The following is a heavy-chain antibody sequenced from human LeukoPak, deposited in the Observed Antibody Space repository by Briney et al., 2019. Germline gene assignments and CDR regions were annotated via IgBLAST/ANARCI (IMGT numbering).Heavy chain of an antibody. J-gene: IGHJ4*02. Sequence: SETLSLTCAVYGGSFSGYYWSWIRQPPGKGLEWIGEIIHSGSTNYNPSLKSRVTISVDTSKNQFSLKLSSVTAADTAVYYCGRSVAGTGGGNYWGQGTLVTVSS. CDR2: IIHSGST. CDR3: GRSVAGTGGGNY. CDR1: GGSFSGYY. V-gene: IGHV4-34*12. D-gene: IGHD6-19*01.